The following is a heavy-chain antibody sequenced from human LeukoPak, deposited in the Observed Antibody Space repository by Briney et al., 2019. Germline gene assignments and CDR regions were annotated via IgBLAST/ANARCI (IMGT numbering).Heavy chain of an antibody. Sequence: GSLSLSCAASGFAFSSYALSWVRQAPGKGLEWVSAISGSGGSTYYADSVKGRFTISRDNSKNTLYLQMNSLRAEDTAVYYCAKDKGTMIVVIDAFDIWGQGTMVTVSS. J-gene: IGHJ3*02. CDR1: GFAFSSYA. CDR3: AKDKGTMIVVIDAFDI. D-gene: IGHD3-22*01. CDR2: ISGSGGST. V-gene: IGHV3-23*01.